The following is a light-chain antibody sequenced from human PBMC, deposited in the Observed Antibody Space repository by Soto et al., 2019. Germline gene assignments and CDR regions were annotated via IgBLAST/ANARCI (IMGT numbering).Light chain of an antibody. CDR1: QSIATY. V-gene: IGKV1-39*01. CDR3: QQTYTTPRT. CDR2: AAS. J-gene: IGKJ1*01. Sequence: IQMTQSPSSLSASVGDRVTITCRASQSIATYLNLYQQKPGKAPKLLIYAASSLQSGVPSWFSGSGSGTDFTLTINSLQPEDFATYYCQQTYTTPRTFGQGTRWIS.